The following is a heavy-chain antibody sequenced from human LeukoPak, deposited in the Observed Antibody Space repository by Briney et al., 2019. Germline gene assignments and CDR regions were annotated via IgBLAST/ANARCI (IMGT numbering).Heavy chain of an antibody. CDR1: GFTFSGYW. CDR2: IKQDGSDK. CDR3: ARIGINNYHDRSGYFDY. D-gene: IGHD3-22*01. J-gene: IGHJ4*02. V-gene: IGHV3-7*01. Sequence: GGSLRLSCAASGFTFSGYWMSWVRQAPGKGLEWVAHIKQDGSDKYDVGSVKGRVTISRDNAKNSLYLQMNTLRAEDTAVSSCARIGINNYHDRSGYFDYWGQGTLVTVSS.